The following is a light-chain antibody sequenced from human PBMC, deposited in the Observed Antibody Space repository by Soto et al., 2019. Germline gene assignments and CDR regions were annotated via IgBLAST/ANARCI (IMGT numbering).Light chain of an antibody. Sequence: EFVLTQSPATLSVSPGERATLSCRASENIYTNLAWYQQKPGQAPRLLFYGASTRATGLPARFSGTGSGTEFTLTINSLQAEDSAVYYCQQYYNWPRTFGQGTRLEI. CDR1: ENIYTN. CDR3: QQYYNWPRT. CDR2: GAS. V-gene: IGKV3-15*01. J-gene: IGKJ5*01.